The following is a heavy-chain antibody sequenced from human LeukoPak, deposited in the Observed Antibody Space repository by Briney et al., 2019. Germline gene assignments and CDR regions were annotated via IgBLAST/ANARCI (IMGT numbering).Heavy chain of an antibody. D-gene: IGHD3-10*01. J-gene: IGHJ6*02. CDR3: ARDHSYYFGSQTSTLDV. CDR1: GGSFSGYY. CDR2: INHSGST. Sequence: ASETLSLTCAVYGGSFSGYYWSWIRQPPGKGLEWIGEINHSGSTNYNPSLKSRVTISVDTSKNRFSLKLNSVTAADTAVYYCARDHSYYFGSQTSTLDVWGQGTAVTVSS. V-gene: IGHV4-34*01.